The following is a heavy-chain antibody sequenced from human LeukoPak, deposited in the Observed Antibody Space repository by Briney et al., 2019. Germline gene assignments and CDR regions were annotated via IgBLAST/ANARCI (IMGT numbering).Heavy chain of an antibody. D-gene: IGHD3-22*01. Sequence: GASVKVSCKASGYTFTSYYLHWVRQAPGQGLEWMGIINPSGGSTTYARKFQGRVTMTRDTSTSTVYMELSSLKSEDMAVYYCARVGITMIGHDSFGIWGPGTMVGVSS. CDR3: ARVGITMIGHDSFGI. CDR1: GYTFTSYY. J-gene: IGHJ3*02. V-gene: IGHV1-46*01. CDR2: INPSGGST.